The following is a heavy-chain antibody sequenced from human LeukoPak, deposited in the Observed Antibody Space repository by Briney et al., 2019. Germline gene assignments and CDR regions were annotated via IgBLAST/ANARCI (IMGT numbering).Heavy chain of an antibody. V-gene: IGHV3-20*04. J-gene: IGHJ4*01. Sequence: GGSLRLSCAASGFTFDDYGMSWVRQAPGKGLEWVSGINWNGGSTGYADSVRGRFTIFRDNAKDSVYLQMNSLRAEDSATYYCVREGFYFFDFWGQGTLVTVSS. CDR2: INWNGGST. CDR1: GFTFDDYG. CDR3: VREGFYFFDF.